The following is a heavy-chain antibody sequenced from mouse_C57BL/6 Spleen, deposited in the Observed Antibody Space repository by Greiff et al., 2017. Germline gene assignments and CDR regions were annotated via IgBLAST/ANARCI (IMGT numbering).Heavy chain of an antibody. J-gene: IGHJ3*01. CDR2: IYPRSGNT. CDR3: ASPTVVPTGFAY. V-gene: IGHV1-81*01. D-gene: IGHD1-1*01. CDR1: GYTFTSYG. Sequence: VQLQESGAELARPGASVKLSCKASGYTFTSYGISWVKQRTGQGLEWIGEIYPRSGNTYYNEKFKGKATLTADKSSSTAHMELRSLTSEDSAVYFCASPTVVPTGFAYWGQGTLVTVSA.